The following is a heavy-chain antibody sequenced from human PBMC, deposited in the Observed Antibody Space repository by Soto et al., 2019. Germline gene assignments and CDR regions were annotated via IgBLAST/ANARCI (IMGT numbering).Heavy chain of an antibody. J-gene: IGHJ4*02. CDR1: GGSFSGYY. D-gene: IGHD5-12*01. V-gene: IGHV4-34*01. CDR3: AGEGGDGYNSFDY. Sequence: SETMSLTCSVSGGSFSGYYWSWIRQPPGKGLEWIGEINHSGSTNYNPSLKSRVTISVDTSKNQFSLKLSSVTAADTAVYYCAGEGGDGYNSFDYWGQGTLVTVSS. CDR2: INHSGST.